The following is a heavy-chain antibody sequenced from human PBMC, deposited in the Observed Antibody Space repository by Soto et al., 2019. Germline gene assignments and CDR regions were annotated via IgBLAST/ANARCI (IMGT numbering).Heavy chain of an antibody. CDR2: IYYSGST. D-gene: IGHD3-22*01. Sequence: QVQLQESGPGLVKPSQTLSLTCTVSGGSISSGDYYWSWIRQPPGKGLEWIGYIYYSGSTYYNPSLKRRVTISVDTYKNQFSLKLSSVTAADTAVYYCAREPEGGYGAHFDYWGQGTLVTVSS. CDR3: AREPEGGYGAHFDY. V-gene: IGHV4-30-4*01. CDR1: GGSISSGDYY. J-gene: IGHJ4*02.